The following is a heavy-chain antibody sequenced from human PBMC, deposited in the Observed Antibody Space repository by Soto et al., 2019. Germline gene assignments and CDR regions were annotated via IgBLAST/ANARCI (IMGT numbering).Heavy chain of an antibody. CDR2: INPSGGST. D-gene: IGHD3-10*01. J-gene: IGHJ4*02. CDR1: GYTFTSYY. Sequence: ASVKVSCKASGYTFTSYYMHWVRQAPGQGLEWMGIINPSGGSTSYAQKFQGRVTMTRDTSTSTVYMELSSLRSEDTAVYYCARGGWNYYGSGSREFDYWGQGTLVTVSS. V-gene: IGHV1-46*03. CDR3: ARGGWNYYGSGSREFDY.